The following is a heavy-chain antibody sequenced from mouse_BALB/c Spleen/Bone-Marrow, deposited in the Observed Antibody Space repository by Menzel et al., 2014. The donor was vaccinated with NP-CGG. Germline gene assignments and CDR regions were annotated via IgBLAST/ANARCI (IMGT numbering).Heavy chain of an antibody. D-gene: IGHD1-1*01. CDR3: ARYHHCYGSSDGYFDV. V-gene: IGHV1S81*02. Sequence: QVQLKESGAELVKPGASVKLSCKASGYTFTSYWMHWVKQRPGQGLEWLGEINPSNGRTNYNEKLKSKATLTVDKSSSTAYMQLSSLTSEDSAVYYCARYHHCYGSSDGYFDVWGAGTTVTVSS. CDR2: INPSNGRT. J-gene: IGHJ1*01. CDR1: GYTFTSYW.